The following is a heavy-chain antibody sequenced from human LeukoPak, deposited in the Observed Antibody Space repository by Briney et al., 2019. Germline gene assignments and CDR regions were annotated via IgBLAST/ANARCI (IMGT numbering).Heavy chain of an antibody. CDR2: ISSSGSTI. V-gene: IGHV3-48*04. CDR1: GFTFSTYG. J-gene: IGHJ4*02. CDR3: ARPKYYYDSSGYYD. D-gene: IGHD3-22*01. Sequence: GGSLRLSCAASGFTFSTYGMNWVRQAPGKGLEWVSYISSSGSTIYYADSVKGRFTISRDNAKNSLYLQMNSLRAEDTAVYYCARPKYYYDSSGYYDWGQGTLVTVSS.